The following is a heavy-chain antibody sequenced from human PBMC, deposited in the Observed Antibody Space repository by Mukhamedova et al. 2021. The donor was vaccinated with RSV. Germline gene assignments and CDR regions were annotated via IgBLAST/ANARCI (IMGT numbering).Heavy chain of an antibody. CDR3: ARPRRTYGSGWFDY. V-gene: IGHV4-34*01. CDR2: INHSGST. J-gene: IGHJ4*02. D-gene: IGHD6-19*01. Sequence: GKGLEWIGEINHSGSTNYNPSLKNRVTISVDTSKNQFSLKLSSVTAADTAVYYCARPRRTYGSGWFDYWGQGTLVTVSS.